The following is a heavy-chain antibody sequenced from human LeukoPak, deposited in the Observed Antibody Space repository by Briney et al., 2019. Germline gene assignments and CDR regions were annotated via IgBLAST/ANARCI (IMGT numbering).Heavy chain of an antibody. Sequence: GGSLRLSCAASGITFSSYAMTWVRQAPGKGLEWVATISGSTNGTYYADSEKGRFTISSDNSKNTLYLQLNSLRAEDTAVYYCSNDFDYCGQGTLVTVSS. V-gene: IGHV3-23*01. CDR3: SNDFDY. CDR1: GITFSSYA. J-gene: IGHJ4*02. CDR2: ISGSTNGT.